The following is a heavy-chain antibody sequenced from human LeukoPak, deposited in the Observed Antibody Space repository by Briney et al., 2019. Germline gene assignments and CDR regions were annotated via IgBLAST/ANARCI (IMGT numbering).Heavy chain of an antibody. CDR2: IYSGGST. CDR3: ARLSGDYFDY. D-gene: IGHD4-17*01. J-gene: IGHJ4*02. CDR1: GFTVSSNY. V-gene: IGHV3-53*01. Sequence: GGSLRLSCAASGFTVSSNYMSWVRQAPGKGLQQVSVIYSGGSTYYADSVMGRFTISRYNSKISLYLKMNSLTPEDTAVYYCARLSGDYFDYWGQGTLVTASS.